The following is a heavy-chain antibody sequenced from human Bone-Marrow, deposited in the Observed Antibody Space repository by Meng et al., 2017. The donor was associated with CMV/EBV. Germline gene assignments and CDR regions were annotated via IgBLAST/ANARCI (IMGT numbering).Heavy chain of an antibody. CDR1: SSSSSSYY. Sequence: SSSSSSYYWGWIRQPPGKGLEWIGSIYYSGRTYYNPSLKSRVSISVDTSKNQFSLKLSSVTAADTAVYYCARLLITIFGVVTTNRFDPWGQGTLVTVSS. V-gene: IGHV4-39*01. CDR3: ARLLITIFGVVTTNRFDP. CDR2: IYYSGRT. J-gene: IGHJ5*02. D-gene: IGHD3-3*01.